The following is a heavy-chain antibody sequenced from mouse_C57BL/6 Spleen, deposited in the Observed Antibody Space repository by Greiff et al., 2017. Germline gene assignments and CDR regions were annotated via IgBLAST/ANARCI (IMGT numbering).Heavy chain of an antibody. CDR2: IDPSDSYT. CDR3: ARKGVYGYDSFAY. J-gene: IGHJ3*01. Sequence: VQLQQPGAELVMPGASVKLSCKASGYTFTSYWMHWVKQRPGQGLEWIGEIDPSDSYTNSNQKFKGKSTLTVDKSSCTAYMQLSSLTSEDSAVFYCARKGVYGYDSFAYWGQGTLVTVSA. V-gene: IGHV1-69*01. CDR1: GYTFTSYW. D-gene: IGHD2-2*01.